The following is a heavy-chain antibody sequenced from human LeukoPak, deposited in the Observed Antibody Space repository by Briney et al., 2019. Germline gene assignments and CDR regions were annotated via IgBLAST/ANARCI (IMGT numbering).Heavy chain of an antibody. Sequence: TTSETLSLTCTVSGYSISSGYYWGWIRQPPGKGLEWIGIIYHSGSTYYNPSLKSRVTISVDTSKNQFSLKLSSVTAADTAVYYCASPPDYGGNSALNAFDIWGQGTMVTVSS. CDR1: GYSISSGYY. CDR2: IYHSGST. J-gene: IGHJ3*02. CDR3: ASPPDYGGNSALNAFDI. D-gene: IGHD4-23*01. V-gene: IGHV4-38-2*02.